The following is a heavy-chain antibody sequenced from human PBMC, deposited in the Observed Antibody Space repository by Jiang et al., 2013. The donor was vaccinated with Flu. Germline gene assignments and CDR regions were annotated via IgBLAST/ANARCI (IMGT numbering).Heavy chain of an antibody. J-gene: IGHJ6*02. Sequence: SGFTFSTYGMHWVRQAPGKGLEWVAVISFDGSRKYYAESVKGRFTISRDISKNTLYLEMNSLTPEDTAVFYCAKGPRWGVYGMDVWGQGTTVTVSS. CDR1: GFTFSTYG. CDR2: ISFDGSRK. V-gene: IGHV3-30*18. CDR3: AKGPRWGVYGMDV. D-gene: IGHD2-8*01.